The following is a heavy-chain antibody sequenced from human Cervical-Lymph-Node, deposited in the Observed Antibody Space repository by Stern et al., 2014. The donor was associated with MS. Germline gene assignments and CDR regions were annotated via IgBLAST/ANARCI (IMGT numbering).Heavy chain of an antibody. V-gene: IGHV1-69*01. CDR1: GGTFSSYE. J-gene: IGHJ4*02. CDR2: IIPTFDTP. D-gene: IGHD3-10*01. Sequence: QVQLVQSGAEVKKPGSSVKVSCKASGGTFSSYEITWGRQAPGQGLEWMGGIIPTFDTPTYAQKFQDRVTISADESTNTAYLELNGLKSDDTAIYFCARAYTYYSNSAGYWGQGTLVTVSS. CDR3: ARAYTYYSNSAGY.